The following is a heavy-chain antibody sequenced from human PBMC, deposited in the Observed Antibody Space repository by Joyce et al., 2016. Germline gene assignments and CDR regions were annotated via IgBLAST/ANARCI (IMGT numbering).Heavy chain of an antibody. V-gene: IGHV5-51*01. J-gene: IGHJ4*02. Sequence: EVQLVQSGAEVKKPGESLKISCKGSAFSFTNYLIAWVRQMPAKGLEWMGIIQPVDSYTTYSPSFQGQVTISADKSINTAYLQWSSLKASDTAMYYCARLDYGDLYFDSWGQGVLVTVSS. CDR3: ARLDYGDLYFDS. D-gene: IGHD4-17*01. CDR1: AFSFTNYL. CDR2: IQPVDSYT.